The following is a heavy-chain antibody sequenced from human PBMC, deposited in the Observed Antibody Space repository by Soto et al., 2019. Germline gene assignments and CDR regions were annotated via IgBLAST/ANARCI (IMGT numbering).Heavy chain of an antibody. Sequence: XGSLILSCAASGVTFSSYAMSWVRQAPGKGLEWVSAISGSGGSTYYADSVKGRFTISRDNSKNTLYLQMNSLRAEDTAVYYCAKAKGYCTNGVCYNSYYYYGMDVWGHGATVTVSS. J-gene: IGHJ6*02. CDR1: GVTFSSYA. V-gene: IGHV3-23*01. CDR2: ISGSGGST. D-gene: IGHD2-8*01. CDR3: AKAKGYCTNGVCYNSYYYYGMDV.